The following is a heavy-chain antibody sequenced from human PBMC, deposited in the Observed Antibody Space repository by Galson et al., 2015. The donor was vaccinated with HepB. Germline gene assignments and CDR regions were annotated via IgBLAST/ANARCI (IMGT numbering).Heavy chain of an antibody. CDR2: INAGNDNT. Sequence: SVKVSCKASGYTFTGYNMNWVRQAPGQGLEWMGWINAGNDNTIYSQKFQGRVLVTTDTSANTGYMELSSLTSEDTAVYYCTTSGSSISAFDIWGQGTLVTVSS. V-gene: IGHV1-3*01. CDR3: TTSGSSISAFDI. J-gene: IGHJ3*02. CDR1: GYTFTGYN. D-gene: IGHD1-26*01.